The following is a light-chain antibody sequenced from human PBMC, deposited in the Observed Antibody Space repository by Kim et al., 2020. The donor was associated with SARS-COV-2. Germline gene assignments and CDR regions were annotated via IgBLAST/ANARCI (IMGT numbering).Light chain of an antibody. CDR1: QSVSSY. CDR2: DAS. Sequence: EIVLTQSPATLSLSPGERATLSCRASQSVSSYLAWYQQKPGQAPRLLIYDASNRATGIPARFSGSGSGTDFTLTISSLEPEDFAVYYCQQRSNWPTFGQGTKLEL. CDR3: QQRSNWPT. J-gene: IGKJ2*01. V-gene: IGKV3-11*01.